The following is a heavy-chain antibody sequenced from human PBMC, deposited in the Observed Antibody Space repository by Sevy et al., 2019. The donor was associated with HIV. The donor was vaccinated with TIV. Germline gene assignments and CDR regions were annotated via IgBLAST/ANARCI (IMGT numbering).Heavy chain of an antibody. D-gene: IGHD1-7*01. CDR1: GGTFRNYA. J-gene: IGHJ4*02. CDR2: IIPIFGTT. CDR3: AKSGGYNWNYFYFDY. V-gene: IGHV1-69*13. Sequence: ASVKVSCKASGGTFRNYAIYWVRQAPGQGLEWMGAIIPIFGTTNYAQKFQGRLTITADGSTNTDYMELSSLRSEDTAIYYCAKSGGYNWNYFYFDYWGQGALVTVSS.